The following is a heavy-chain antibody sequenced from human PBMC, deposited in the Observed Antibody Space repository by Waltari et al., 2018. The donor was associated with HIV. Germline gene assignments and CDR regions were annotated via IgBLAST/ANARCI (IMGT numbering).Heavy chain of an antibody. V-gene: IGHV1-69*06. CDR2: IIPIFGTA. Sequence: QVQLVQSGAEVKKPGSSVKVSCKASGGTFSSYAISWVRQAPGQGLEWMGGIIPIFGTANYAQKFQGRVTITADKSTSTAYMELSSLRSEDTAVYYCARAPDRYSSSWYDAFDIWGQGTMVTVSS. CDR3: ARAPDRYSSSWYDAFDI. CDR1: GGTFSSYA. D-gene: IGHD6-13*01. J-gene: IGHJ3*02.